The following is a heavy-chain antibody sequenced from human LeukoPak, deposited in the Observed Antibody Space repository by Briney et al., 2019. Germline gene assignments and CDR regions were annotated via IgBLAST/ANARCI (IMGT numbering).Heavy chain of an antibody. CDR2: INPSGGST. D-gene: IGHD1-26*01. V-gene: IGHV1-46*01. J-gene: IGHJ4*02. CDR1: GYTFTSYY. Sequence: ASVKVSCKASGYTFTSYYMHWVRQAPGQGLEWMGIINPSGGSTSYAQKFQGRVTMTRDTSTSTVYMELSSLRSEDTAVYYCARTVGALWELLNYFDYWGQGTLVTVSS. CDR3: ARTVGALWELLNYFDY.